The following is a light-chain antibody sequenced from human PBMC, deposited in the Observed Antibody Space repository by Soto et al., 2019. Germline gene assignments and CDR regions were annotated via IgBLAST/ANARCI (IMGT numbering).Light chain of an antibody. V-gene: IGKV2-28*01. Sequence: DIVMTQSPLSLTVTPGEPAAISCRSSRSLVKGNGYTHFHWFLQKPVQSPQLLIYLGYNRAPGVPDRFSGTGSGTDFTLKISRVEAEDVGVYYCMQTLESRTFGQGTKVDIK. J-gene: IGKJ1*01. CDR2: LGY. CDR3: MQTLESRT. CDR1: RSLVKGNGYTH.